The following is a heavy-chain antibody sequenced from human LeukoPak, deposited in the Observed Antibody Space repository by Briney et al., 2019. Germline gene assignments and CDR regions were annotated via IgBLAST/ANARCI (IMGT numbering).Heavy chain of an antibody. CDR3: AKDLYGDSYGDGY. V-gene: IGHV3-23*01. Sequence: PGGSLRLSCAASGFTLSSYAMSGVRQAPGKGLEGVSAISGSGGSTYYADSVKGRFTISRDNSKNTLYLQMNSLRAEDTAVYYCAKDLYGDSYGDGYWGQGTLVTVSS. D-gene: IGHD4-17*01. J-gene: IGHJ4*02. CDR2: ISGSGGST. CDR1: GFTLSSYA.